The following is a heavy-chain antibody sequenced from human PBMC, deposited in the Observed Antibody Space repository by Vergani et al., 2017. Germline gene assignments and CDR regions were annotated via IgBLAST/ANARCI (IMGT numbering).Heavy chain of an antibody. D-gene: IGHD6-19*01. CDR1: GFTVSSNY. V-gene: IGHV3-23*04. CDR2: ISGSGGST. CDR3: AKDAAYSSGWYWYFDL. J-gene: IGHJ2*01. Sequence: EVQLVETGGGLIQPGGSLRLSCAASGFTVSSNYMSWVRQAPGKGLEWVSAISGSGGSTYYADSVKGRFTISRDNSKNTLYLQMNSLRAEDTAVYYCAKDAAYSSGWYWYFDLWGRGTLVTVSS.